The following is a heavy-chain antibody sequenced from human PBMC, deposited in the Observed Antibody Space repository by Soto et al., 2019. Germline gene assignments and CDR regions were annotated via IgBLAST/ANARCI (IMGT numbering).Heavy chain of an antibody. V-gene: IGHV3-74*01. CDR3: ARDGGIVATKDAFDI. CDR2: INSDGSST. D-gene: IGHD5-12*01. Sequence: HPGGSLRLSCAASGFTFSSYWMHWVRQAPGKGLVWVSRINSDGSSTSYADSVKGRFTISRDNAKNTLYLQMYSLRAEDTAVYYCARDGGIVATKDAFDIWGQGTMVTVSS. CDR1: GFTFSSYW. J-gene: IGHJ3*02.